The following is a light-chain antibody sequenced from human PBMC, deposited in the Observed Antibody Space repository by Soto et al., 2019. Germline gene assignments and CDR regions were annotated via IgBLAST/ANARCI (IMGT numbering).Light chain of an antibody. CDR2: AAS. CDR1: QSISSY. V-gene: IGKV1-39*01. Sequence: DIQMTQSPSSLSASVGDRVTITCRASQSISSYLNWYQQKPGKVPKLLIYAASSLQSGVPSRFSGSGSGTDFTLTISSLQPEDFATYYCQQTYGTPQTFGQGTKVDIK. J-gene: IGKJ1*01. CDR3: QQTYGTPQT.